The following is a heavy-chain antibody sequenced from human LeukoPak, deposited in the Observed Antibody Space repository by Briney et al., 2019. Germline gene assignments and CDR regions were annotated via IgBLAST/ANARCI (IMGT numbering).Heavy chain of an antibody. CDR2: IWSDGSNR. D-gene: IGHD4-11*01. CDR3: AKDAQRGFDYSNSLDN. Sequence: GTSLRLSCTTSGFTFSHYGMHWVRQAPGKGLEWVAVIWSDGSNRYYGDPVKGRFTISRDNFQRTVYLQMNSLRAEDTAVYYCAKDAQRGFDYSNSLDNWGQGTLVTVSS. V-gene: IGHV3-33*06. CDR1: GFTFSHYG. J-gene: IGHJ4*02.